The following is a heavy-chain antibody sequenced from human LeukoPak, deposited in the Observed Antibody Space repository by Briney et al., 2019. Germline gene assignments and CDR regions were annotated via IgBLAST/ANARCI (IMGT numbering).Heavy chain of an antibody. J-gene: IGHJ4*02. V-gene: IGHV3-23*01. CDR1: GFTLSSYA. D-gene: IGHD3-3*01. Sequence: GGSLRLSCAASGFTLSSYAMSWVRQAPGKGLEWVSAISGSGGSTYYADSVKGRFTISRDNSKNTLYLQMNSLRAEDTAAYYCAKESSPRVDYDFWSGYYIDYWGQGTLVTVSS. CDR2: ISGSGGST. CDR3: AKESSPRVDYDFWSGYYIDY.